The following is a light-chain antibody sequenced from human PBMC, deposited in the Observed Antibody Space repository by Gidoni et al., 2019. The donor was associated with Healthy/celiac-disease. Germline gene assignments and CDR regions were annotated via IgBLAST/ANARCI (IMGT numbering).Light chain of an antibody. V-gene: IGKV3-11*01. CDR2: DAS. CDR1: QSLSSY. CDR3: QQRSNWPQYT. Sequence: EIVLTQSPATLSLSPGERATLSCRASQSLSSYLAWYQQKPGQAPRLLIYDASNRATGIPARFSGSGSGTDFTLTISSLEPEDFAVYYCQQRSNWPQYTFXQXTKLEIK. J-gene: IGKJ2*01.